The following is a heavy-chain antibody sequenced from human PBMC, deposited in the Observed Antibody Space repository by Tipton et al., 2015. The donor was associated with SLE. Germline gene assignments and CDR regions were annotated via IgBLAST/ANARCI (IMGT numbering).Heavy chain of an antibody. V-gene: IGHV4-59*08. CDR1: GGSISSYY. Sequence: TLSLTCTVSGGSISSYYWSWIRQPPGKGLEWIGYIYYSGSTNYNPSLKSRVTISVDTSENQFSLRLSSVTAADTAVYYCARTVRREMATGPAFDIWGQGTMVTVSS. D-gene: IGHD5-24*01. CDR3: ARTVRREMATGPAFDI. J-gene: IGHJ3*02. CDR2: IYYSGST.